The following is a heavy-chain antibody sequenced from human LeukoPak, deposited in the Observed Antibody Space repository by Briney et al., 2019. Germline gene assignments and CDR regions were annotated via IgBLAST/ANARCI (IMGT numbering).Heavy chain of an antibody. V-gene: IGHV3-33*01. CDR2: MWYDGSNK. Sequence: PGRSLRLSCAASGFTFSSYGFHWVRQAPGKGLEWVAIMWYDGSNKYYADSVKGRFTISRDNSKNSVYLEMNSLRVEDTALYYCARVFPNYGMDVWGQGTTVTVSS. CDR1: GFTFSSYG. CDR3: ARVFPNYGMDV. D-gene: IGHD3-10*02. J-gene: IGHJ6*02.